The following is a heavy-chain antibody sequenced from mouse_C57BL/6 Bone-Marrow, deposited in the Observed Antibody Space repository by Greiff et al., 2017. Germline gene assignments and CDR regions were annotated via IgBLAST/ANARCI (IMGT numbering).Heavy chain of an antibody. J-gene: IGHJ3*01. CDR2: INPNNGGT. D-gene: IGHD2-1*01. CDR3: ATSIYYGNCSWFAY. CDR1: GYTFTDYY. Sequence: EVQLQQSGPELVKPGASVKISCKASGYTFTDYYMNWVKQSHGKSLEWIGDINPNNGGTSYNQKFKGKATLTVDKSSSTAYMELRSLTSEDSAVYSCATSIYYGNCSWFAYWGQGTLVTVSA. V-gene: IGHV1-26*01.